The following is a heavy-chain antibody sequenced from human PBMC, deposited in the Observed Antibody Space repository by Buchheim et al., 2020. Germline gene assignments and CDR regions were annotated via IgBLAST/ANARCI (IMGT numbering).Heavy chain of an antibody. CDR2: ISYDGSNK. J-gene: IGHJ4*02. CDR1: GFTFSSYA. CDR3: ARDPGLGSSGWPPNDY. D-gene: IGHD6-19*01. Sequence: QVQLVESGGGVVQPGRSLRLSCAASGFTFSSYAMHWVRQAPGKGLEWVAVISYDGSNKYYADSVKGRFTISRDNSKNTMYRQMNSLRAEDTAVYYCARDPGLGSSGWPPNDYWGQGNL. V-gene: IGHV3-30*04.